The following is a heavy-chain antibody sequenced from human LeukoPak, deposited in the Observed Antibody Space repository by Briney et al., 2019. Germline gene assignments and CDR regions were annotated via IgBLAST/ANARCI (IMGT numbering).Heavy chain of an antibody. V-gene: IGHV1-8*03. CDR1: GYTFTSYD. Sequence: SVKVSCKASGYTFTSYDINWVRQATGQGLEWMGWMNPNSGNTGYAQKFQGRVTITRNTSISTAYMEPSSLRSEDTAVYYCARESVITIFGVVIFRPLFDYWGEGTLVTVSS. CDR2: MNPNSGNT. J-gene: IGHJ4*02. D-gene: IGHD3-3*01. CDR3: ARESVITIFGVVIFRPLFDY.